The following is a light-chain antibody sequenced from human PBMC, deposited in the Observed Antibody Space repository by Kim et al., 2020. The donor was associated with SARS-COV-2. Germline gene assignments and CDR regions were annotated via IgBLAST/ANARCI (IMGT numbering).Light chain of an antibody. CDR1: QRVSSNY. J-gene: IGKJ1*01. Sequence: LSPGERAPLSWRASQRVSSNYLAWYQQKPGQAPRLLIYGASSRATGIPDRFSGSGSGTDFTLTITRLEPEDFAVYYCQQYSSSPATFGQGTKVDIK. CDR3: QQYSSSPAT. CDR2: GAS. V-gene: IGKV3-20*01.